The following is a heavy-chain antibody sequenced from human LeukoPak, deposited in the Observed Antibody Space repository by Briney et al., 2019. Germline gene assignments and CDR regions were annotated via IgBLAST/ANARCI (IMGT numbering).Heavy chain of an antibody. CDR1: GGAFSSYD. J-gene: IGHJ3*01. V-gene: IGHV1-69*13. CDR2: ITPIFGTA. Sequence: SVKVSCKTSGGAFSSYDISWLRQAPGQGLEWMGGITPIFGTANYAQKFQGRVTITAVESMSTAYMELSSLRSEDTAVYYCARDAWAYCGGDCHYPLVAFDVWGQGTMVTVS. D-gene: IGHD2-21*02. CDR3: ARDAWAYCGGDCHYPLVAFDV.